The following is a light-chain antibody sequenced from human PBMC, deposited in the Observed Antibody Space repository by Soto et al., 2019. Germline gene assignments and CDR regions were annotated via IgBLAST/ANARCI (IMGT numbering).Light chain of an antibody. CDR2: DAS. CDR3: QQRSNWPPWT. Sequence: EIVMTQSPATLSVSPGEGSTLSCRASQVIGDTLAWYQQKPGQAPRLLIYDASNRATGIPAMFSGSGSGTDFTLTIRSLEPEDFAVYYCQQRSNWPPWTFGQGTKVDIK. V-gene: IGKV3-11*01. CDR1: QVIGDT. J-gene: IGKJ1*01.